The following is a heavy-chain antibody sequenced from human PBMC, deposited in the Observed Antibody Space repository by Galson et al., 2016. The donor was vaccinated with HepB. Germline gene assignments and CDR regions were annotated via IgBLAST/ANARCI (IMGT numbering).Heavy chain of an antibody. D-gene: IGHD3-16*01. J-gene: IGHJ6*02. CDR2: IGTAGDT. V-gene: IGHV3-13*01. CDR1: GFTFNTYD. CDR3: ARGGGFPSYYYYGMDV. Sequence: SLRLSCAASGFTFNTYDMHWVRQPTRKGLECVSAIGTAGDTYYPGSVKGRFTISRENAKNSLYLQMNSLRAGDTAVYYCARGGGFPSYYYYGMDVWGQGTTVTVSS.